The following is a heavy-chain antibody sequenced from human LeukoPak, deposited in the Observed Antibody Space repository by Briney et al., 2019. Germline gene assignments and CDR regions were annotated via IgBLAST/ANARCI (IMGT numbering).Heavy chain of an antibody. CDR2: VNPSGGST. J-gene: IGHJ4*02. CDR3: ARGSGSYHGEVDY. CDR1: GYTFTSYY. D-gene: IGHD3-10*01. V-gene: IGHV1-46*01. Sequence: GASVKVSCKASGYTFTSYYMRWVRQAPGQGLEWMGIVNPSGGSTSYAQKFQGRATMTRDTSTSTVYMELSSLRSEDTAVYYCARGSGSYHGEVDYWGQGTLVTVSS.